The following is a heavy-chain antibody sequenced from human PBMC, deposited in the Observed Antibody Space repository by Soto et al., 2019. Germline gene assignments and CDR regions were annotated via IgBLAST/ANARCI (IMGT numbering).Heavy chain of an antibody. CDR2: IYPGDSDT. Sequence: PVESMTISCKVSGYSFTSYWIVWVLQMPGKGLEWMGIIYPGDSDTRYSPSFQGQVTISADKSISTAYLQWSSLKASDTAMYYCASSQGSSGYHYYYGMDVWGQGTTVTVSS. J-gene: IGHJ6*01. D-gene: IGHD3-22*01. V-gene: IGHV5-51*01. CDR3: ASSQGSSGYHYYYGMDV. CDR1: GYSFTSYW.